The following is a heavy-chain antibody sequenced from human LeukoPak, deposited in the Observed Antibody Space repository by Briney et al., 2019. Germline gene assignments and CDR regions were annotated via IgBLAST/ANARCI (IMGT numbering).Heavy chain of an antibody. CDR3: ARVVPVHEYYNSYMDG. V-gene: IGHV3-48*01. CDR2: LTRGSSNI. CDR1: GFPFMTYA. J-gene: IGHJ6*03. Sequence: GGSLRLSCEASGFPFMTYAMNWVRQSPGKGLEWVAFLTRGSSNIQYAESVKGRFTISRDNGKDSLFLQMNSLRAEDTAVYYCARVVPVHEYYNSYMDGWAKGTTVTVSS. D-gene: IGHD1-1*01.